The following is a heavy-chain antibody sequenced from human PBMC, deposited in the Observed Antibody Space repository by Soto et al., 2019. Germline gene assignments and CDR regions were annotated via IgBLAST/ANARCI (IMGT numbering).Heavy chain of an antibody. V-gene: IGHV1-58*01. CDR2: IVVGSGNT. Sequence: GASVKVSWKASGFTFTSSAVQWVRQARGQRLEWIGWIVVGSGNTNYAQKFQERVTITRDMSTSTAYMELSSLRSEDTAVYYCAADGIVGATSLYYYYGMDVWGQGTTVTVSS. CDR1: GFTFTSSA. D-gene: IGHD1-26*01. J-gene: IGHJ6*02. CDR3: AADGIVGATSLYYYYGMDV.